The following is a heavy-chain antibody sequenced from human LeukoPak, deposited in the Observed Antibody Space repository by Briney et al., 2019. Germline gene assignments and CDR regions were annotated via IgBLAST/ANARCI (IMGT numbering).Heavy chain of an antibody. Sequence: ASVKVSCKASGGTFSSYAISWVRQAPGQGLEWMGGIIPIFGTANYAQKFQGRVTITADESTSTAYMELSGLRSEDTAVYCCARGTNGLRLLQVDYWGQGTLVTVSS. D-gene: IGHD2-8*01. J-gene: IGHJ4*02. CDR3: ARGTNGLRLLQVDY. CDR1: GGTFSSYA. V-gene: IGHV1-69*13. CDR2: IIPIFGTA.